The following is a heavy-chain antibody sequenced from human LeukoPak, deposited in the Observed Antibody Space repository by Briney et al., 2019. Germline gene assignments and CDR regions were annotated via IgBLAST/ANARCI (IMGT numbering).Heavy chain of an antibody. CDR3: ARDLHDYYDSSGFDY. J-gene: IGHJ4*02. CDR1: GGSISSYY. V-gene: IGHV4-59*01. Sequence: PSETLSLTCTVSGGSISSYYWSWIRQPPGKGLEWIGYIYYSGSTNYNPPLKSRVTISVDTSKNQFSLKLSSVTAADTAVYYCARDLHDYYDSSGFDYWGQGTLVTVSS. CDR2: IYYSGST. D-gene: IGHD3-22*01.